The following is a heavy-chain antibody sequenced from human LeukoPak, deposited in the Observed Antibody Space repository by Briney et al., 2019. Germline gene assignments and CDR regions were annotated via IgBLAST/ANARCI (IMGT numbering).Heavy chain of an antibody. D-gene: IGHD3-22*01. J-gene: IGHJ4*02. CDR2: IYTSGST. CDR3: ARAWAYDSSGYYYVDGHFDY. V-gene: IGHV4-61*02. CDR1: GGSISSGSYY. Sequence: SETLSLTCTVSGGSISSGSYYWSWIRQPAGKGLEWIGRIYTSGSTNYNPSLKSRVTISVDTSKNQFSLKLSSVTAADTAVYYCARAWAYDSSGYYYVDGHFDYWGQGTLVTVSS.